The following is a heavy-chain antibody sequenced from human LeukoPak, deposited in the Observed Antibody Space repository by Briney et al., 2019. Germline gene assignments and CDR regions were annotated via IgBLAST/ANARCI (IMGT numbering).Heavy chain of an antibody. Sequence: SETLSLTCSVSGGSISSSSYYWGWIRQPPGKRLEWIGSIYYSGSTYYNPSLKSRVTISVDTSKNQSSLKLSSVTAADTAVHYCAMLYYDFWSGTFDHWRPATLVTASS. D-gene: IGHD3-3*01. CDR1: GGSISSSSYY. CDR2: IYYSGST. J-gene: IGHJ4*02. V-gene: IGHV4-39*01. CDR3: AMLYYDFWSGTFDH.